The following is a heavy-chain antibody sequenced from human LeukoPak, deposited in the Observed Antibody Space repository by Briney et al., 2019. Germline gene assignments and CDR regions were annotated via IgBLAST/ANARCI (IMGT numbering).Heavy chain of an antibody. D-gene: IGHD3/OR15-3a*01. V-gene: IGHV3-74*03. CDR1: GFTFSSSS. CDR3: TRDYNGLSL. Sequence: GGSLRLSCAASGFTFSSSSMDWVRQAPGKGPVWVSRISIDGSSIAYADSVKGRFTASRDNAKNTLYLQMNSLRAEDTAVYYCTRDYNGLSLWGQGTLVTVSS. J-gene: IGHJ4*02. CDR2: ISIDGSSI.